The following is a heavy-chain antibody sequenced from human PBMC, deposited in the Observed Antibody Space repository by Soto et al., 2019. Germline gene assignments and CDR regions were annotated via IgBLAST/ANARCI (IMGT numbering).Heavy chain of an antibody. V-gene: IGHV4-59*01. D-gene: IGHD1-26*01. CDR1: GGSISPYY. Sequence: QVQLQESGPGLVKPSETLSLTCTVSGGSISPYYWSWIRQSPGKGLEWIGFVFYSGGTTYNPSLNSRVSISVDPSKSQFSLKLSSVTAAATAVYYCARDRSGKYARYFDYWGQGTLVTVSS. CDR2: VFYSGGT. CDR3: ARDRSGKYARYFDY. J-gene: IGHJ4*02.